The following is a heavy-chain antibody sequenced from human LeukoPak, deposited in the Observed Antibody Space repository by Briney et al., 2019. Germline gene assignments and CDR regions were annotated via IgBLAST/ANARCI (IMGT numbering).Heavy chain of an antibody. CDR2: ISSSSSYI. V-gene: IGHV3-21*01. CDR1: GFTFSSYS. D-gene: IGHD2-2*01. J-gene: IGHJ3*02. Sequence: GGSLRLSCAASGFTFSSYSMNWVRQAPGKGLEWVSSISSSSSYIYYADSVKGRFTISRDNAKNSLYRQMNSLRAEDTAVYYCAREVDIVVVPAAPSDAFDIWGQGTMVTVSS. CDR3: AREVDIVVVPAAPSDAFDI.